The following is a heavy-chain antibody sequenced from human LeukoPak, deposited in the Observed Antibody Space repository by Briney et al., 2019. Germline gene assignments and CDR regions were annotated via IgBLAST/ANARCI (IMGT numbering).Heavy chain of an antibody. Sequence: GGSLRLSCAAAGITFDSYAMGWVRQAPGKGLEWISVISGSGGSTSYADSVKGRFIISRNNSKNTLHLQMHSLRAEDTAVYYCVKEKLAYCGGDCFGEYFQDWGQGTLVTVSS. CDR3: VKEKLAYCGGDCFGEYFQD. CDR1: GITFDSYA. D-gene: IGHD2-21*02. CDR2: ISGSGGST. J-gene: IGHJ1*01. V-gene: IGHV3-23*01.